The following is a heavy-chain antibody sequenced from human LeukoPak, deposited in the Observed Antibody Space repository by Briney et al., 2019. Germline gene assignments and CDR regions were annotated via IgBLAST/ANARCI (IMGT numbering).Heavy chain of an antibody. J-gene: IGHJ4*02. V-gene: IGHV4-34*01. CDR3: ARSSSSWCDY. CDR1: GGSFSGYY. CDR2: INDSGST. D-gene: IGHD6-13*01. Sequence: SETLSLTCAVYGGSFSGYYWSWIRQPPGKGLEWIGEINDSGSTNYTPSLKSRVTISVDTSNNQFSLKLSSVTAADTAVYYCARSSSSWCDYWGQGTLVTVSS.